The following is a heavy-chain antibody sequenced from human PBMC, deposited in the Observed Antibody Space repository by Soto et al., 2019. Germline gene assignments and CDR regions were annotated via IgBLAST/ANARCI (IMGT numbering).Heavy chain of an antibody. CDR3: ARGLSVTLFDN. CDR1: GGSISTGGYY. J-gene: IGHJ4*02. CDR2: IYYSGST. Sequence: QVQLQESGPGLVKPSQTLSLTCTVSGGSISTGGYYWTWIRQHPGKGLEWVGYIYYSGSTYYNPSLKSRVTISVDTSKNQFSLKLSSVTAADTAVYYCARGLSVTLFDNWGQGTLVTVSS. V-gene: IGHV4-31*03. D-gene: IGHD4-17*01.